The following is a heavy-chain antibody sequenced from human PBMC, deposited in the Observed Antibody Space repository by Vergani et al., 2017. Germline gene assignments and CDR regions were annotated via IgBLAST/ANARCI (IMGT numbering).Heavy chain of an antibody. CDR3: ARTGPKYCSGGSCYLDY. CDR2: IYYSGST. J-gene: IGHJ4*02. Sequence: QVQLQESGPGLVKPSETLSLTCTVSGGSISSYYWSWIRQPPGKGLEWVGYIYYSGSTNYNPSLKSRVTISVDTSKNQFSLKLSSVTAAATAVYYCARTGPKYCSGGSCYLDYWGQGTLVTVSS. V-gene: IGHV4-59*01. CDR1: GGSISSYY. D-gene: IGHD2-15*01.